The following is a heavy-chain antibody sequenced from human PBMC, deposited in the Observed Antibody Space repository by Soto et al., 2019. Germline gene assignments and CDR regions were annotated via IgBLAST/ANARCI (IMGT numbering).Heavy chain of an antibody. CDR1: GFSLSNARMG. J-gene: IGHJ5*02. CDR3: ARITLSIAAAGKIRFDP. V-gene: IGHV2-26*01. D-gene: IGHD6-13*01. CDR2: IFSNDEK. Sequence: SGPTLVNPTETLTLTCTVSGFSLSNARMGVSWIRQPPGKALEWLAHIFSNDEKSYSTSLKSRLTISKDTSKSQVVLTMTNMDPVDTATYYCARITLSIAAAGKIRFDPWGQGTLVTVSS.